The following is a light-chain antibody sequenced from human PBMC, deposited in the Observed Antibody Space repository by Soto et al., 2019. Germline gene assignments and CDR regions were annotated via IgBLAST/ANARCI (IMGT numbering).Light chain of an antibody. Sequence: EIVLTQSPGTLSLSPGEGATLSCRASQSVSNNYLAWYQQKPGQAPRLLISGASSRATGIPDRFSGSGSGTDFTLTISRLESEDFAVYYCQRYGSSPPHTVRQGTKLEIK. J-gene: IGKJ2*01. CDR1: QSVSNNY. V-gene: IGKV3-20*01. CDR2: GAS. CDR3: QRYGSSPPHT.